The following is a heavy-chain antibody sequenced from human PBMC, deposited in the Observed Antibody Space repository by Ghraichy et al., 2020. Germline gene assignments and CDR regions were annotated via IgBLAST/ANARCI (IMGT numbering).Heavy chain of an antibody. CDR1: GFTFKNHW. CDR2: IKQDGSET. CDR3: ARGGGWLSDR. V-gene: IGHV3-7*03. D-gene: IGHD6-19*01. J-gene: IGHJ5*02. Sequence: AGSLRLSCAASGFTFKNHWMNWVRQAPGKALEWVAIIKQDGSETHYVDSVKGRFTISRDNAQYSLYLQMKFLRAEDTAVYYCARGGGWLSDRWGQGTLVTVSS.